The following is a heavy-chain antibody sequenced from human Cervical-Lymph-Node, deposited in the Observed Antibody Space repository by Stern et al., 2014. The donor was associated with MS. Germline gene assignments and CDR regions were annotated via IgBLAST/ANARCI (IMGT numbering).Heavy chain of an antibody. Sequence: VQLVQSGAEVRKPGSSVKVSCKASGATFSTNAISWLRQAPGQGPEWMGAIVPIFGRANYVQKLRGRLTITADESASTAYMELRSLRSEATAVYYCAREHHGGNFASWGQGTLVTVSS. CDR1: GATFSTNA. CDR2: IVPIFGRA. J-gene: IGHJ5*02. V-gene: IGHV1-69*01. D-gene: IGHD4-23*01. CDR3: AREHHGGNFAS.